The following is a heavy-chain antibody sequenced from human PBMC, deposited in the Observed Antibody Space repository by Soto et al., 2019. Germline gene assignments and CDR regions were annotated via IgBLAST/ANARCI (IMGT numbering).Heavy chain of an antibody. D-gene: IGHD1-26*01. CDR2: ISAYNGNT. CDR1: GYTFTSYG. V-gene: IGHV1-18*01. Sequence: ASVKVSCKASGYTFTSYGISWVRQVPGQGLEWMGWISAYNGNTNYAQKLQGRVTMTTDTSTSTAYMELRSLRSVDTAVYYCARVVGVWERTIGWFDPWGQGTLVTVSS. CDR3: ARVVGVWERTIGWFDP. J-gene: IGHJ5*02.